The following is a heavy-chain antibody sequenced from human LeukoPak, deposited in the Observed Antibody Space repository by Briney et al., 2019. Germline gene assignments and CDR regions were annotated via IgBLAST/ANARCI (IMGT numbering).Heavy chain of an antibody. CDR2: INPSDGYT. CDR3: ARAVAGTRDGMDV. Sequence: ASVKVSCKASEYTFTNYHIHWVRQARGQGLEWMGMINPSDGYTRYPQNFQGRVTITRDTSTSIVYMELSSLRSEDTAVYYCARAVAGTRDGMDVWGQGTTVTVSS. V-gene: IGHV1-46*01. D-gene: IGHD6-19*01. CDR1: EYTFTNYH. J-gene: IGHJ6*02.